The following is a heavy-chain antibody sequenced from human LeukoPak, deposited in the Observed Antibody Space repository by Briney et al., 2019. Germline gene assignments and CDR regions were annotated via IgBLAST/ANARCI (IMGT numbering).Heavy chain of an antibody. Sequence: GRSLRLSCAASGCTFSGYAIHWVRQAPGKGLEWVAVVSSDGRDKHHADSVKGRFTISRDNSKNTLYLQTNSLRAEDTAVYYCARDLRRFAAYYFDYWGQGTLVTVSS. CDR2: VSSDGRDK. J-gene: IGHJ4*02. CDR1: GCTFSGYA. V-gene: IGHV3-30*03. D-gene: IGHD5/OR15-5a*01. CDR3: ARDLRRFAAYYFDY.